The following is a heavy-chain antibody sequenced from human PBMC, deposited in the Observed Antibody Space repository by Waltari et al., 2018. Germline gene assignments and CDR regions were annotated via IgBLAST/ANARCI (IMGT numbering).Heavy chain of an antibody. CDR2: INPNSGGT. V-gene: IGHV1-2*06. CDR1: GYTFTGYY. J-gene: IGHJ4*02. D-gene: IGHD3-16*01. Sequence: QVQLVQSGAEVTNPGASVKVSCKASGYTFTGYYIHWVRQAPGQGLEWMGRINPNSGGTNYAQKFQGRVTMTRDTSISTAYMELSRLRSDDTAVYYCAGLAGGPDAFDHWGQGTLVTVSS. CDR3: AGLAGGPDAFDH.